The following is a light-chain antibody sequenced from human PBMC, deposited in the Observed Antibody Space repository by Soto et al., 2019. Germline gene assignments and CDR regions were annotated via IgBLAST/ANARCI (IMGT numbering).Light chain of an antibody. Sequence: QSVLTQPRSVSGSPGQSVTISCTGTSSDVGGYNYVSWYQQHPGKAPKLMIYDVSKRPSGDPDRFSGSKSGNTASLTISGLQAEDEADYYCCSYAGSYTYVFGTGTKLTVL. CDR1: SSDVGGYNY. CDR3: CSYAGSYTYV. J-gene: IGLJ1*01. CDR2: DVS. V-gene: IGLV2-11*01.